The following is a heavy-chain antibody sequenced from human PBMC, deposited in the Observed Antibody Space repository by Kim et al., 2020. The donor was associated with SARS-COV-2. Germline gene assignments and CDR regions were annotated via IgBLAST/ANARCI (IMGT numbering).Heavy chain of an antibody. CDR3: ARLSMFRGFFGPNCFAP. CDR2: INTNTGNP. CDR1: GYTFTSYA. Sequence: ASVKVSCKASGYTFTSYAMNWVRQAPGQGLEWMGWINTNTGNPTYAQGFTGRFVFSLDTSVSTAYLQLSSLKAEAPAVYSCARLSMFRGFFGPNCFAPW. D-gene: IGHD3-10*01. V-gene: IGHV7-4-1*02. J-gene: IGHJ5*02.